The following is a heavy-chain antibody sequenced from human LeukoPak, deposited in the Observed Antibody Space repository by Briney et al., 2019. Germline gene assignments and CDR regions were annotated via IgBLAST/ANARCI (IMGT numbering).Heavy chain of an antibody. V-gene: IGHV4-34*01. D-gene: IGHD3-22*01. J-gene: IGHJ5*02. CDR3: ARWSSAWFDL. CDR1: GGSFSGYY. Sequence: PSETLSLTCAVYGGSFSGYYWSWIRQPPGKGLEWIGEINHSGSTNYNPSLKSRVTMSADTSRNQFSLRLSSVTAADTAVYYCARWSSAWFDLWGQGTLVTVSS. CDR2: INHSGST.